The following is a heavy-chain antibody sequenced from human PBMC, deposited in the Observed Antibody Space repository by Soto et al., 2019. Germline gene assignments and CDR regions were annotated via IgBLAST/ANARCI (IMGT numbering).Heavy chain of an antibody. CDR2: IYNGGST. V-gene: IGHV4-30-4*01. CDR3: ARGPSGDKVDS. D-gene: IGHD7-27*01. J-gene: IGHJ4*02. Sequence: QVQLQESGPGLVKPSQTLSLTCTVSGDSISTVNYWWSWIRQSPDMGLEWIGHIYNGGSTYNNPSLGSRVTKSGATSKNQLSLTLSSVSAADTAVYYCARGPSGDKVDSWGQGTLVTVSS. CDR1: GDSISTVNYW.